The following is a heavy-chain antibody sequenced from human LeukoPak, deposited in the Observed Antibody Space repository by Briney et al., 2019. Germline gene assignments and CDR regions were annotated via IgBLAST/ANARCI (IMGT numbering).Heavy chain of an antibody. J-gene: IGHJ4*02. D-gene: IGHD5-18*01. CDR3: ARSTYMDTADNYDY. V-gene: IGHV4-39*07. Sequence: PSETLSLTCTVSGGSISSSSYYWGWIRQPPGKGLEWIGSLYYSGTAYYNPSLKSRVTISVDTSRNQFSLKLSSVTAADTAVYYCARSTYMDTADNYDYWGQGTLVTVSS. CDR2: LYYSGTA. CDR1: GGSISSSSYY.